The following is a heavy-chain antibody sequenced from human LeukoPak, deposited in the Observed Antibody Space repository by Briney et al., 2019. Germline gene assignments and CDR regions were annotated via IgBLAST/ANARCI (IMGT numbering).Heavy chain of an antibody. D-gene: IGHD2-2*01. CDR1: GFTFSSYA. J-gene: IGHJ6*03. V-gene: IGHV3-30*01. Sequence: GGSLRLSCAASGFTFSSYAMHWVRPAPGKGLEWVAVISYDGSNKYYADSMKGRFTISRDNSKNTLYLQMNSLRAEDTAVYYCARDGSRVRYCSSTSCSYYYYYYMDVWGKGTTVTVSS. CDR2: ISYDGSNK. CDR3: ARDGSRVRYCSSTSCSYYYYYYMDV.